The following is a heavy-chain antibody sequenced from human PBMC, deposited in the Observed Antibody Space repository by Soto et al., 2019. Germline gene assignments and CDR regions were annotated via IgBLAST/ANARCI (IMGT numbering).Heavy chain of an antibody. CDR2: TYYRSKWYN. Sequence: SQTLSLTCAISGDSVSSNSAAWNWIRQSPSRGLEWLGGTYYRSKWYNDYAVSVKSRITINPDTSKNQFSLQLNSVTPEDAAVYYCARDLVRGVIKLYYYGMDVWGQGTTVTVSS. J-gene: IGHJ6*02. V-gene: IGHV6-1*01. CDR3: ARDLVRGVIKLYYYGMDV. D-gene: IGHD3-10*01. CDR1: GDSVSSNSAA.